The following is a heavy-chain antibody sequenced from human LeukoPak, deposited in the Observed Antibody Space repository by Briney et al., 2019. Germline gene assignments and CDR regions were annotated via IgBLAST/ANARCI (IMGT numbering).Heavy chain of an antibody. CDR3: ARGRLSAGWEIRPKFDY. J-gene: IGHJ4*02. Sequence: ASVTVSFKASGYTFTDYYMHWVRQAPGQGLEWMGWINPNSGGTKYAQKFQGRVTITRDMSISTAYMELRRLRSDDTAVYNCARGRLSAGWEIRPKFDYWGQGTLVTVSS. CDR1: GYTFTDYY. D-gene: IGHD1-26*01. V-gene: IGHV1-2*02. CDR2: INPNSGGT.